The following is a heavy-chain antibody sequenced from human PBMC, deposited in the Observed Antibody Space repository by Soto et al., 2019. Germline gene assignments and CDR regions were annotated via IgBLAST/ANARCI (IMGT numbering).Heavy chain of an antibody. V-gene: IGHV4-59*01. CDR3: AKVVSAGPLDY. Sequence: SETLSLTCTVSGVSINNYYWTWIRQPPGKRLEWIGAIYYTGSTTYNPSLRSRVTFSVDTSKNQFSLSLTSVTAADTAVYFCAKVVSAGPLDYWGQGTLVTVSS. CDR1: GVSINNYY. CDR2: IYYTGST. J-gene: IGHJ4*02.